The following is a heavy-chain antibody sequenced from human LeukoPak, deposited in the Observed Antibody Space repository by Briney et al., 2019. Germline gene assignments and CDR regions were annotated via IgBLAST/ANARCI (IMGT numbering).Heavy chain of an antibody. Sequence: GGSLRLSCAASGFPFNNAWMNWVRQAPGKGLEWVGRIKSKTDGETTDYVATVKGRFTISRDDPRNTLYLQMNSLETEDTAVYYCTTRPYWGQGTLVTVSS. J-gene: IGHJ4*02. CDR1: GFPFNNAW. CDR3: TTRPY. CDR2: IKSKTDGETT. V-gene: IGHV3-15*07.